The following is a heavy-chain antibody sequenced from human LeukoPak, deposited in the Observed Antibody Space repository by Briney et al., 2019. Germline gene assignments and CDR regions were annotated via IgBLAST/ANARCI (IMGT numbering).Heavy chain of an antibody. J-gene: IGHJ5*02. D-gene: IGHD3-22*01. CDR1: GGTFSSYA. V-gene: IGHV1-69*13. CDR2: IIPIFGTA. CDR3: ARVSLPHSSGSLNWFDP. Sequence: SVTVSFKASGGTFSSYAISWVRQAPGQGLEWMGGIIPIFGTANYAQKFQGRVTITADESTSTAYMELSSLRSEDTAVYYCARVSLPHSSGSLNWFDPWGQGTLVTVSS.